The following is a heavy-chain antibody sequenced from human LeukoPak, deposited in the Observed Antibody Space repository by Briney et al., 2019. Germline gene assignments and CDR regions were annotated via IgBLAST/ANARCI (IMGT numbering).Heavy chain of an antibody. CDR1: GFTFSSYA. D-gene: IGHD2-2*01. V-gene: IGHV3-23*01. Sequence: PGGSLRLSCAASGFTFSSYAMSWVRQAPGKGLEWVSAISGSGGSTYYADSVKGRFTISRDNSKNTLYLQMNSLRAEDTAVYYCAKDQCRSTSCSHTPGRWGQGTLVTVSS. CDR2: ISGSGGST. CDR3: AKDQCRSTSCSHTPGR. J-gene: IGHJ4*02.